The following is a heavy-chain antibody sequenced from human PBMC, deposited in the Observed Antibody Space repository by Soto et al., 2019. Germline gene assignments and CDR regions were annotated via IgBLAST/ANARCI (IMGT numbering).Heavy chain of an antibody. CDR2: IIPIFGTA. CDR1: GGTFSSYA. D-gene: IGHD2-15*01. CDR3: ARVVVAATTWFDP. V-gene: IGHV1-69*13. Sequence: SVKVSCKASGGTFSSYAISWVRQAPGQGLEWMGGIIPIFGTANYAQKFQGRVTITADESTSTAYMELSSLRSEDTAVYYCARVVVAATTWFDPWGQGTLVTVSS. J-gene: IGHJ5*02.